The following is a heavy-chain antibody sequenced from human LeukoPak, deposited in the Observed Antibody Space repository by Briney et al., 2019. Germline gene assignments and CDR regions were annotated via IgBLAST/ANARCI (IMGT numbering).Heavy chain of an antibody. Sequence: SETLSLTCAVYGGSFSGYYWSWIRQPPGKGLEWIGEINHSGSTNYNPSLKSRVTISVDTSKNQFSLKLNSVTAADTAIYYCARKPIFASGRHWYYFDNWGQGTLVTVSS. CDR3: ARKPIFASGRHWYYFDN. CDR1: GGSFSGYY. CDR2: INHSGST. J-gene: IGHJ4*02. V-gene: IGHV4-34*01. D-gene: IGHD3-10*01.